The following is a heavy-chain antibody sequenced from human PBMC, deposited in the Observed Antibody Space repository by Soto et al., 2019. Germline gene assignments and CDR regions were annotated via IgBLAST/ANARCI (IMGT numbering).Heavy chain of an antibody. Sequence: SETLSLTCTVSGASISSSSYYWGWIRQPPGKGLGWIGNIYYSGSTYYDPSLKSRITISVDTSKTQFSLKLTSVTAADTAVYFCARSANYDLFPFDSWGQGTLVTVSS. CDR1: GASISSSSYY. J-gene: IGHJ4*02. CDR2: IYYSGST. V-gene: IGHV4-39*01. D-gene: IGHD3-9*01. CDR3: ARSANYDLFPFDS.